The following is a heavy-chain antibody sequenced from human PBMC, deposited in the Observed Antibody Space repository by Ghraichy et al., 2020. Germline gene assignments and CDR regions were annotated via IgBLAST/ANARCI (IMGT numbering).Heavy chain of an antibody. CDR3: ARDSGLLGSGRPGEYYYGLDV. CDR2: INTRNGDT. V-gene: IGHV1-18*01. J-gene: IGHJ6*02. CDR1: GYTFSAFG. Sequence: ASVKVSCTASGYTFSAFGISWMRQAPGQGLEWVGWINTRNGDTHYAQRLEGRVTMTTDTSTSTVHMELRSLRSDDTAVYYCARDSGLLGSGRPGEYYYGLDVRGQGTTVTVSS. D-gene: IGHD6-19*01.